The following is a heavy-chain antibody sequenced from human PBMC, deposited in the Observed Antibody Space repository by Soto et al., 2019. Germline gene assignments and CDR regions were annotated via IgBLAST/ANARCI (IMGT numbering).Heavy chain of an antibody. D-gene: IGHD3-9*01. Sequence: SETLSLTCTVSGGSISSGDYYWSWIRQPPGKGLEWIGYIYYSGSTYYNPSLKSRVTISVDTSKNQFSLKLSSVTAADTAVYYCARAGDDILTGYDYWGQGTLVTVS. CDR1: GGSISSGDYY. J-gene: IGHJ4*02. V-gene: IGHV4-30-4*01. CDR3: ARAGDDILTGYDY. CDR2: IYYSGST.